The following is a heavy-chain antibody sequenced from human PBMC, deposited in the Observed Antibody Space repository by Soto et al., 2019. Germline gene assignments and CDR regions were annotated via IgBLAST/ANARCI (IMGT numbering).Heavy chain of an antibody. CDR1: GFSFSSYA. CDR2: ISGSGGAT. V-gene: IGHV3-23*01. J-gene: IGHJ6*02. Sequence: GSLRLSCAASGFSFSSYAMSWVRQAPGKGLDWVSVISGSGGATYYADSVRGRFTISRDNSENTLYLQMNSLRAEDTAVYYCAKSRGSSSSMRYGLDVWGQGTTVTVSS. CDR3: AKSRGSSSSMRYGLDV. D-gene: IGHD6-13*01.